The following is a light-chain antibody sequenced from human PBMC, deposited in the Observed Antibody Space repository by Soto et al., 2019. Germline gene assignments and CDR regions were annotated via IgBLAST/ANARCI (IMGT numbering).Light chain of an antibody. V-gene: IGKV3-15*01. Sequence: EIVMTQSPATLSVSPVETATLSCRASQSVSSNLAWYQQKPGQAPRLLIYDASTRATGIPARFSGSGSGTEFTLTINNLQSEGFAVYYCQQYYYWPETFGQGTKVDIK. CDR3: QQYYYWPET. CDR2: DAS. J-gene: IGKJ1*01. CDR1: QSVSSN.